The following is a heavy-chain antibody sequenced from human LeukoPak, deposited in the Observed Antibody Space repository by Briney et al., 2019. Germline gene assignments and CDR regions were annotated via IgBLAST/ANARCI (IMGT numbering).Heavy chain of an antibody. Sequence: PSETLSLTCAVPGDSFSSHYWTWIRQSPGTGLEWIGYISRIGRTNYNPSLKSRVTISIDTFKNQFSLKLRSVTAADTAVYYCARDLVTVTKGFDIWGQGTMVSVSS. CDR2: ISRIGRT. CDR1: GDSFSSHY. CDR3: ARDLVTVTKGFDI. V-gene: IGHV4-59*11. J-gene: IGHJ3*02. D-gene: IGHD4-17*01.